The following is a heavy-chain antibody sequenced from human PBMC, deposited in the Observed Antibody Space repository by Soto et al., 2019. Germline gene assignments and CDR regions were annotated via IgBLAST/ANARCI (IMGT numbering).Heavy chain of an antibody. V-gene: IGHV3-30*18. CDR2: ISYDGSNK. D-gene: IGHD4-17*01. J-gene: IGHJ6*02. CDR1: GFTFSNYG. CDR3: AKDRAGLTVTTNHYYAGMDV. Sequence: GGSLRLSCAASGFTFSNYGMHWVRQAPGKGLEWVAVISYDGSNKYYADSVKGRLTISRDNSKNTLHLQMNSLRAEDRAVYYCAKDRAGLTVTTNHYYAGMDVWGQGTTVTVSS.